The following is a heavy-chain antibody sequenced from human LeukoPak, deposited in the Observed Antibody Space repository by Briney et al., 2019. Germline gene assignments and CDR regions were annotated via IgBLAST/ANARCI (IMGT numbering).Heavy chain of an antibody. CDR3: ARGAVGSSWEYFDY. V-gene: IGHV3-30-3*01. D-gene: IGHD6-13*01. Sequence: GGSLRLSCAASGFTFSSYAMHWVRQAPGKGLEWVAVISYDGSNKYYADSVKGRFTISRDNSKNTLYLQMNSLRAEDTAVYYCARGAVGSSWEYFDYWGQGTLVTVSS. CDR2: ISYDGSNK. J-gene: IGHJ4*02. CDR1: GFTFSSYA.